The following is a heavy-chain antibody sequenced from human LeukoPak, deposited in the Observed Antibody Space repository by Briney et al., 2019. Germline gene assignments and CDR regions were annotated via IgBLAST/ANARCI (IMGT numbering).Heavy chain of an antibody. CDR3: AKDRISYTTSPGESSH. Sequence: PGGSLRLSCAASGFIFNTYAMSWVRQAPGKGLEWVSTIRGSGESTHYADSVQGRFTISRDNSLYTVYLQMDSLRGDDTAVYYCAKDRISYTTSPGESSHWGQGTLVIVSS. D-gene: IGHD3-10*01. V-gene: IGHV3-23*01. CDR1: GFIFNTYA. J-gene: IGHJ4*02. CDR2: IRGSGEST.